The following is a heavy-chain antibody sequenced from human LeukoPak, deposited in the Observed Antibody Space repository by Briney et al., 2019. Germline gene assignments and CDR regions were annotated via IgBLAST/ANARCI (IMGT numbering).Heavy chain of an antibody. CDR3: ARSGLRYFDYFDY. V-gene: IGHV1-2*06. CDR2: INPNSGGT. J-gene: IGHJ4*02. CDR1: GYTFTGYY. D-gene: IGHD3-9*01. Sequence: ASVKVSCKASGYTFTGYYMHWVRQAPGQGLEWMGRINPNSGGTNYAQKFQGRITMTRDTSISTAYMELSRLRSDDTAVCYCARSGLRYFDYFDYWGQGTLVTVSS.